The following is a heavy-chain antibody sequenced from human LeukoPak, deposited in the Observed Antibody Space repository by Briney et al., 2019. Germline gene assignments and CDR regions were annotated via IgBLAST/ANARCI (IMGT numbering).Heavy chain of an antibody. V-gene: IGHV3-7*01. J-gene: IGHJ4*02. Sequence: GGSLRLSCAASGFSFSNYWMSWVRQAPGKGLEWVANIKQDGSEIYSVASVKGRFTISRDNAKNSLYLQMNSLRAEDTVVYYCARAGQEWFGDLGFDYWGQGTLVTVSS. D-gene: IGHD3-10*01. CDR2: IKQDGSEI. CDR3: ARAGQEWFGDLGFDY. CDR1: GFSFSNYW.